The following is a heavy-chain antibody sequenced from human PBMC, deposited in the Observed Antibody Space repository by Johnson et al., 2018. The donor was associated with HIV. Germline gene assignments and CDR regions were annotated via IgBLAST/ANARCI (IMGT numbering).Heavy chain of an antibody. CDR3: ARIGDAFDI. CDR2: ISYDGSNK. CDR1: GFTFSSYA. J-gene: IGHJ3*02. Sequence: QVQLVESGGGVVQPGRSLRLSCAASGFTFSSYAMHWVRQAPGKGLEWVAVISYDGSNKYYADSVKGRFTISRDNSKNTLYLQMNSLRAEETAVYYCARIGDAFDIWGQGTMVTVSS. V-gene: IGHV3-30*14. D-gene: IGHD3-16*01.